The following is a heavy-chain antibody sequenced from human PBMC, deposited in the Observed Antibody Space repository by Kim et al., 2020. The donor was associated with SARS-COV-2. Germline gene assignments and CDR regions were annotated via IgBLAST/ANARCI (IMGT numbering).Heavy chain of an antibody. J-gene: IGHJ4*02. CDR1: GFTFSSYG. CDR3: AKDGELYYYGSGSHSLGY. CDR2: ISYDGSNK. V-gene: IGHV3-30*18. D-gene: IGHD3-10*01. Sequence: GGSLRLSCAASGFTFSSYGMHWVRQAPGKGLEWVAVISYDGSNKYYADSVKGRFTISRDNSKNTLYLQMNSLRAEDTAVYYCAKDGELYYYGSGSHSLGYWGQGTLVTVSS.